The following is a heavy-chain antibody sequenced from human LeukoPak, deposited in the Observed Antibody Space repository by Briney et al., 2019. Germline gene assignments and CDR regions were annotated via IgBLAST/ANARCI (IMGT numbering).Heavy chain of an antibody. CDR3: AELGITMIGGV. V-gene: IGHV3-21*01. Sequence: AGGSLRLSCAASGFTFSSYSMNWVRQAPGKGLEWVSSITGSGSYIYSADSVKGRFTISRDNAKNSLYLQMNSLRAEDTAVYYCAELGITMIGGVWGKGTTVTISS. D-gene: IGHD3-10*02. CDR2: ITGSGSYI. J-gene: IGHJ6*04. CDR1: GFTFSSYS.